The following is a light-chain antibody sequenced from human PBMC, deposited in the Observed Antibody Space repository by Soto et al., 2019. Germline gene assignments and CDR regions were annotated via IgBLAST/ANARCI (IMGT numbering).Light chain of an antibody. CDR2: NNI. J-gene: IGLJ2*01. CDR1: RSNIGAGSD. CDR3: QSYDSSLSGSRV. Sequence: QSALTQPPSVSGAPGQRVTISCTGSRSNIGAGSDVHWYQQLPGTAPKLLIYNNINRPSGVPDRFSGSKSGTSASLAITGLQAEDEADYYCQSYDSSLSGSRVFGGGTKLTVL. V-gene: IGLV1-40*01.